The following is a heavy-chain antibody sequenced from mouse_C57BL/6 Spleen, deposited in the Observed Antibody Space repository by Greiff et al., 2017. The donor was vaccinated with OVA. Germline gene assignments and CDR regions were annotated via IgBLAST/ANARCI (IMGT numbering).Heavy chain of an antibody. V-gene: IGHV10-1*01. Sequence: EVQRVESGGGLVQPKGSLKLSCAASGFSFNTYAMNWVRQAPGKGLEWVARIRSKSNNYATYYADSVKDRFTISRDDSESMLYLQMNNLKTEDTAMYYCVRQTGSRYAMDYWGQGTSVTVSS. J-gene: IGHJ4*01. CDR2: IRSKSNNYAT. CDR3: VRQTGSRYAMDY. CDR1: GFSFNTYA.